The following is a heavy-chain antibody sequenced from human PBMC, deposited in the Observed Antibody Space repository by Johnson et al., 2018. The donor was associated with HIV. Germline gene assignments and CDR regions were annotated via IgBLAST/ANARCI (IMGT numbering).Heavy chain of an antibody. CDR1: GFTFSSYA. J-gene: IGHJ3*02. CDR3: ARGINSQSWAFDI. CDR2: ISYDGSNK. V-gene: IGHV3-30*04. Sequence: QVQLVESGGGVVQPGRSLRLSCAASGFTFSSYAMHWVRQAPGKGLEWVAVISYDGSNKYYADSVKGRFTISRDNSKNTLYLQMNSLRAEDTAVYYCARGINSQSWAFDIWGQGTMVTVSS. D-gene: IGHD2/OR15-2a*01.